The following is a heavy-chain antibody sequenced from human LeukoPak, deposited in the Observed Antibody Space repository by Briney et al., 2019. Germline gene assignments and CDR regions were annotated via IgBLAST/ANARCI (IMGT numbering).Heavy chain of an antibody. Sequence: ASVKVSCKASGYTFTSYYMHWVRQAPGQGLEWMGIINPSGGSTSYAQKFQGRVTMTRDTSTSTVYMELSSLRSEDTAVYYCARAPGYCSGGSCYSALDYWGQGTLVTVS. V-gene: IGHV1-46*01. CDR2: INPSGGST. CDR3: ARAPGYCSGGSCYSALDY. CDR1: GYTFTSYY. D-gene: IGHD2-15*01. J-gene: IGHJ4*02.